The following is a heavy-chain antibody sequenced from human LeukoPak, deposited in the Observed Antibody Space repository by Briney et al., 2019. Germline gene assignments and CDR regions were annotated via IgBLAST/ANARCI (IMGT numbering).Heavy chain of an antibody. Sequence: ASVKVSCKASGYTFTGYYMHWVRQAPGQGLEWMGWINPNSGGTNYAQKFQGRVTMTRDTSISTAYMELSRLRSDDTAVYYCARVRTVDTAMACIDPWGQGTLVTVSS. J-gene: IGHJ5*02. V-gene: IGHV1-2*02. CDR3: ARVRTVDTAMACIDP. D-gene: IGHD5-18*01. CDR2: INPNSGGT. CDR1: GYTFTGYY.